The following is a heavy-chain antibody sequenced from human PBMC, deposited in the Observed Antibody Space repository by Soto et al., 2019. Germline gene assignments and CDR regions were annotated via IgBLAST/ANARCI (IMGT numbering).Heavy chain of an antibody. CDR3: VKGNWGDY. CDR1: GFTFITYD. V-gene: IGHV3-23*01. Sequence: EVQLLESGGGSVQPGGSLRLSCAASGFTFITYDMTWVRQAPRKGLEWVSVSRGSDGSTYYADSVKGRFTISRDNSKNTVYLQMNSPRADDTAIYYCVKGNWGDYWAQGTLVTVSS. J-gene: IGHJ4*02. D-gene: IGHD7-27*01. CDR2: SRGSDGST.